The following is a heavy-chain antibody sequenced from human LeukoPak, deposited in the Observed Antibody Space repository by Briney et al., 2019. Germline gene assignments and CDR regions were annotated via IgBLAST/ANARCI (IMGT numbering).Heavy chain of an antibody. Sequence: ASVKVSCKASGYTFTNYGISWVRQAPGQGREWMAWISTYDHDTNYAQKFRGRVTMTTDTSTSTAYMELRSLGSDDTAVYYCVRDYFCSGGTCDDCFDPWGQGTLVTVSS. CDR1: GYTFTNYG. CDR2: ISTYDHDT. J-gene: IGHJ5*02. V-gene: IGHV1-18*01. CDR3: VRDYFCSGGTCDDCFDP. D-gene: IGHD2-15*01.